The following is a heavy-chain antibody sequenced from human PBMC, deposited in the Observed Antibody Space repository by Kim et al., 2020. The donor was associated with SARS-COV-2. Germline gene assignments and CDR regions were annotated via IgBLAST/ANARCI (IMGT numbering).Heavy chain of an antibody. CDR2: SAT. CDR3: AMDYFYGMDV. J-gene: IGHJ6*02. V-gene: IGHV3-74*01. Sequence: SATRYADSVKGRFTMSRDNAKNTLDLQMNSLSAEDTAVYYCAMDYFYGMDVWGQGTTVTVSS.